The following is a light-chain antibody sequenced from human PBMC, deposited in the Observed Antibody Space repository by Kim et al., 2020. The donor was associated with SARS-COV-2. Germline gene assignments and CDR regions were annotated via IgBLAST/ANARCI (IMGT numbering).Light chain of an antibody. V-gene: IGKV1-12*01. CDR2: DAS. Sequence: SASVGDRVTITCRASQAISSWLAWYQQKPGKAPKLLVYDASTLQGGVPSRFSGSGSGTDFTLIISGLQAEDFATYYCQQTNSFPYTFGQGTKLEIK. CDR3: QQTNSFPYT. CDR1: QAISSW. J-gene: IGKJ2*01.